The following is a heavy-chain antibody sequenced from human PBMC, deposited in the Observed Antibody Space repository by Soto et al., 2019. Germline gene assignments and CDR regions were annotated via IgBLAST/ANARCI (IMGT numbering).Heavy chain of an antibody. CDR2: IANDKTYL. CDR1: GFIFTNFG. V-gene: IGHV3-30*18. CDR3: TKDGAPSKVFHGADDI. D-gene: IGHD3-16*01. J-gene: IGHJ3*02. Sequence: QVQLVESGGGVVQPGGSLRLSCAASGFIFTNFGMTWVRQAPGTGLEWMSIIANDKTYLSYADSVKGKFIMSRDNSNNTLHLQINGLTLEDTAVHYCTKDGAPSKVFHGADDIWGKGTMVTVSS.